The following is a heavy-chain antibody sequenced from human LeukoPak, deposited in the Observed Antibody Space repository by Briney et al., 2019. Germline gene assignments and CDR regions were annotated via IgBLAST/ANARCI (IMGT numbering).Heavy chain of an antibody. CDR1: GFTVNSYN. CDR2: ISSSGTK. D-gene: IGHD6-13*01. J-gene: IGHJ5*02. V-gene: IGHV3-48*02. CDR3: ARGPSSSSWSRFDP. Sequence: GGSLRLSCSASGFTVNSYNMNWVRQAPGKGLEWVSCISSSGTKYYADSVKGRLTTSRDNGKSSLFLEMNSLRDEDTAVYYCARGPSSSSWSRFDPWGQGTLVTVSS.